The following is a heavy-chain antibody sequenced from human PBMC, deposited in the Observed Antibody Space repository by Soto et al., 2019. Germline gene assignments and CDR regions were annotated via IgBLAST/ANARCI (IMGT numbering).Heavy chain of an antibody. CDR2: IGAYNGNT. CDR1: GYTFTSYG. V-gene: IGHV1-18*04. D-gene: IGHD3-22*01. J-gene: IGHJ4*02. Sequence: ASVKVSCKASGYTFTSYGISWVRQAPGQGLEWMGWIGAYNGNTNYAQKLQGRVTMTTDTSTSTAYMELRSLRSDDTAVYYCARGTSAMIVVVPADYWGQGTLVTVSS. CDR3: ARGTSAMIVVVPADY.